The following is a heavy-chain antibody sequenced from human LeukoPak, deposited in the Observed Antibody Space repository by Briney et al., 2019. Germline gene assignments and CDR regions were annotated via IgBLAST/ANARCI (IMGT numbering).Heavy chain of an antibody. CDR2: IYSGGST. J-gene: IGHJ3*02. V-gene: IGHV3-53*01. D-gene: IGHD1-26*01. Sequence: GGSLRLSCAASGFTVSSNYMSWVRQAPGKGLEWVSIIYSGGSTFYADSVKGRFTISRDNSKNTLYLQMNSLRAEDTAVYYCARGGSYLSGFDIWGQGTMVTVSS. CDR3: ARGGSYLSGFDI. CDR1: GFTVSSNY.